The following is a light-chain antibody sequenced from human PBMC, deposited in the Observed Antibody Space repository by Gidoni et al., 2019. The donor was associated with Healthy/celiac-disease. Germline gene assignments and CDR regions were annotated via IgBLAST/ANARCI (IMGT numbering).Light chain of an antibody. CDR2: GAS. J-gene: IGKJ4*01. CDR3: QQYGSSPPLT. V-gene: IGKV3-20*01. CDR1: QSVSSSY. Sequence: DIVLTQSPGTLSLSPGERATLSCRASQSVSSSYLAWYQQNPGQAPRLLIYGASSRATGIPDRFSGSGSGTDFTLTISRLEPEDFAVYYCQQYGSSPPLTFGGGTKVEIK.